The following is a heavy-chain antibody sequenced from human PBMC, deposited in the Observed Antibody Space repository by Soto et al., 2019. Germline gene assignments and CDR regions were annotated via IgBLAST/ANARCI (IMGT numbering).Heavy chain of an antibody. V-gene: IGHV1-69*01. CDR3: AREGPYCSGGSCYSFGYNYFDY. CDR1: GGTFSSYA. D-gene: IGHD2-15*01. J-gene: IGHJ4*02. CDR2: VISIFGTA. Sequence: QVQLVQSGAEVKKPGSSVKVSCKASGGTFSSYAISWVRQAPGQGLEWMGGVISIFGTANYAQKFQGRVTITADESTSTAYMELSSLRSEDTAVYYCAREGPYCSGGSCYSFGYNYFDYWGQGTLVTVSS.